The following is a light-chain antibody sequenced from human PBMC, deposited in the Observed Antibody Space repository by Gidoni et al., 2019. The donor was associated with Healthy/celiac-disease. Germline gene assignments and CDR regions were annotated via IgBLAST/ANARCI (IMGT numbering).Light chain of an antibody. Sequence: AIRMTQSPSSFSASTGDRVTITCRASEGISSYLAWYQQKPGKAPKLLIYAASSLQSGVPSRFSGSGSGTDFPFTISRLQSEDFATYYCQQYYSYPRTFGQGTKVEIK. CDR2: AAS. V-gene: IGKV1-8*01. J-gene: IGKJ1*01. CDR1: EGISSY. CDR3: QQYYSYPRT.